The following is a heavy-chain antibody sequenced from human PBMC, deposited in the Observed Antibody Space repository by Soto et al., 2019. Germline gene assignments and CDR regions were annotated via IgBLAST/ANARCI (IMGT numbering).Heavy chain of an antibody. CDR1: GFTFSSYS. CDR3: GRDRSRTRGGYVNNYNGMDV. V-gene: IGHV3-48*02. D-gene: IGHD3-16*01. CDR2: ISSSSSTI. Sequence: GGSLRLSCAASGFTFSSYSMNWVRQAPGKGLEWVSYISSSSSTIYYADSVKGRFTISRDNAKNSLYLQMNSLREEDTAVYYWGRDRSRTRGGYVNNYNGMDVWGKGPTVPVP. J-gene: IGHJ6*04.